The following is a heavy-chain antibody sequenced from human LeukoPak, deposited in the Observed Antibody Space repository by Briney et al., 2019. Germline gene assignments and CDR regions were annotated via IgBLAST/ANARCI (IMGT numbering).Heavy chain of an antibody. V-gene: IGHV4-30-4*01. CDR3: ARSTGWLQPFDY. CDR2: IYFSGTT. Sequence: SQTLSLTCTVSGGSISSGDYYWSCVRHPPGRAREWCGYIYFSGTTYYNPALKSRVSMSVDTSKNQFSLKLSSVTAADTAMYYCARSTGWLQPFDYWGQGTLVTASS. D-gene: IGHD5-24*01. J-gene: IGHJ4*02. CDR1: GGSISSGDYY.